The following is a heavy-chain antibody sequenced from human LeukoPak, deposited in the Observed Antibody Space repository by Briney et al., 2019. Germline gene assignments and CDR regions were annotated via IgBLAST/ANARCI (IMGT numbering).Heavy chain of an antibody. CDR1: GFTFSSYG. D-gene: IGHD3-10*01. Sequence: GGSLRLSCAASGFTFSSYGMHWVRQAPGKGLEWVAFIRYDGSNKYYADSVKGRFTVSRDNSKNTLYLQMNSLRAEDTAVCYCAKDVGSGSYYVNWGQGTLVTVSS. CDR3: AKDVGSGSYYVN. CDR2: IRYDGSNK. V-gene: IGHV3-30*02. J-gene: IGHJ4*02.